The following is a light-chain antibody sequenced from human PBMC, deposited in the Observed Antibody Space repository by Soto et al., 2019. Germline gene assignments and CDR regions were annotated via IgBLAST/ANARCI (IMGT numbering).Light chain of an antibody. V-gene: IGLV2-14*03. CDR1: SSDIGGYNY. J-gene: IGLJ2*01. CDR3: SSYTSSSTVL. CDR2: DVS. Sequence: QSALTQPASVSGSPGQSITISCTGTSSDIGGYNYVSWYQQHPGKAPKLMIYDVSYRPSGVSKRFSGSKSGNTASLTISGLQAEDEADYYCSSYTSSSTVLFGGGTKVTVL.